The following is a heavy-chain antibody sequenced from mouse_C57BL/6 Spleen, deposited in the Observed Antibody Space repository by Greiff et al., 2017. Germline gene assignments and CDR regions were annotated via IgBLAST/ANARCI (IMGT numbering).Heavy chain of an antibody. CDR2: IDPEDGET. CDR1: GFNIKDYY. J-gene: IGHJ3*01. V-gene: IGHV14-2*01. Sequence: VQLQQSGAELVKPGASVKLSCTASGFNIKDYYMHWVKQRTEQGLEWIGRIDPEDGETKSAPKFPGKAPIPADTSSNTPYLQLSSLTSEDTAVYSCDRQDYVSSYGFAYWGQGTLVTVSA. D-gene: IGHD1-1*01. CDR3: DRQDYVSSYGFAY.